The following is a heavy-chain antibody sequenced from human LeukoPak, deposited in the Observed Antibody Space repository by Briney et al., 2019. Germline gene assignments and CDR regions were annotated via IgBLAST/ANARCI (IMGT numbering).Heavy chain of an antibody. CDR1: RFTFSSYA. CDR2: ISGSNGIT. CDR3: ANRGSPGAFDI. J-gene: IGHJ3*02. Sequence: GGSLRLSCAASRFTFSSYAMSWVRQPPGKGLEWLSIISGSNGITYYADSVKGRFTIFRDNSKNTLYLQMNSLRAEDTAVYYCANRGSPGAFDIWGQGTMVTVSS. D-gene: IGHD1-26*01. V-gene: IGHV3-23*01.